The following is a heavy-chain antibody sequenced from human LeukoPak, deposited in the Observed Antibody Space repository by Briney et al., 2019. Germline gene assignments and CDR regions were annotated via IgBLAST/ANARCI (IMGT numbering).Heavy chain of an antibody. CDR1: GGSISSNNW. D-gene: IGHD3-3*01. CDR3: ATTFPSTYYDFWSGYRFDY. J-gene: IGHJ4*02. V-gene: IGHV4-4*02. CDR2: IYHSGSP. Sequence: SETLSLTCAVSGGSISSNNWWGWVRQPPGKGLEWIGEIYHSGSPNYNPSLKSRVTISVDKSRNHFSLNLSSVTAADTAVYYCATTFPSTYYDFWSGYRFDYWGQGTLVTVSS.